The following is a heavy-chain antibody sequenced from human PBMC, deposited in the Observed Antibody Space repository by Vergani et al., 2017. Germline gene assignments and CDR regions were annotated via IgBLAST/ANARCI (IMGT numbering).Heavy chain of an antibody. CDR3: AREERSNTSPFVGD. CDR1: GFSFNSYW. Sequence: DVHLAESGGGFFQPGGSLRLSCSASGFSFNSYWMHWVRQAPGKGLEWVSAISGHGDRTYYADSVKGRFTISRDNSKNTVYLQMNSLKAEDRATYYCAREERSNTSPFVGDWGQGTLVTV. J-gene: IGHJ4*02. V-gene: IGHV3-23*04. CDR2: ISGHGDRT. D-gene: IGHD2/OR15-2a*01.